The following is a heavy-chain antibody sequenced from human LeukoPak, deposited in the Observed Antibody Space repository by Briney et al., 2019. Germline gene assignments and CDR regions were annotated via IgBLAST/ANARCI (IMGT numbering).Heavy chain of an antibody. J-gene: IGHJ4*02. V-gene: IGHV3-30*04. CDR3: ARVPHSSGWYYFDY. CDR2: ISYDGSNK. Sequence: GGSLRLSCAASGFTFSSYAMHWVRQAPGKGLEWVAVISYDGSNKYYADSVKGRFTISRDNSKNTLYLQMSSLRAEDTAVYYCARVPHSSGWYYFDYWGQGTLVTVSS. D-gene: IGHD6-19*01. CDR1: GFTFSSYA.